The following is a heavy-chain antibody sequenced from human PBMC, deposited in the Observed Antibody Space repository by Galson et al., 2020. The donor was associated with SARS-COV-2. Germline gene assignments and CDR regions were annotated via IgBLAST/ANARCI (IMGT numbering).Heavy chain of an antibody. J-gene: IGHJ5*02. Sequence: GESLKISCAASGFTFSSYAMHWVRQAPGKGLELVAVISYDGSNKYHADSATARFTISRDNSKNTLYLQMNSLRAEDTAVYYCAREIIAVAGSNWFDPWGQGTLVTVSS. CDR1: GFTFSSYA. CDR2: ISYDGSNK. CDR3: AREIIAVAGSNWFDP. D-gene: IGHD6-19*01. V-gene: IGHV3-30-3*01.